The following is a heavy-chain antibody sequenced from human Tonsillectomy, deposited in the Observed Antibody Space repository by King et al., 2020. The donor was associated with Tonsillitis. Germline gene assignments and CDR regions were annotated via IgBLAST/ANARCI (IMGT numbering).Heavy chain of an antibody. V-gene: IGHV3-30-3*01. CDR3: AREGYSSSSFYYYGMDV. CDR1: GFPFSSYA. J-gene: IGHJ6*02. D-gene: IGHD6-6*01. CDR2: ISYDESNK. Sequence: VQLVESGGGVVQPGRSLRLSCAASGFPFSSYAMHWVRQAPGQRLEWVAVISYDESNKYYAAPVKGRFTISRDNSKNPRYLQMNSLRAEDTAWYYCAREGYSSSSFYYYGMDVWGQGTTVTVS.